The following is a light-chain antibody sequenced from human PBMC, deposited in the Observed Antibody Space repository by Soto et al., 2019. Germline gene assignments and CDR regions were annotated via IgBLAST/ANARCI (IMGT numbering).Light chain of an antibody. CDR2: GAS. V-gene: IGKV3-20*01. CDR1: QSVSTTY. CDR3: QQYGSSPRT. Sequence: EIVLTQSPGTLSLSPGERATLSCRASQSVSTTYFAWYQQKPGQAPRLLIYGASSRATGIPDRFSGSGSGTEFTLTISSLEPEDFAVYYCQQYGSSPRTFGQGTKVEIK. J-gene: IGKJ1*01.